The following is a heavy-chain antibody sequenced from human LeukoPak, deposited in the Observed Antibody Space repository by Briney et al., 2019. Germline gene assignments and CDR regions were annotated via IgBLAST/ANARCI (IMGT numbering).Heavy chain of an antibody. CDR2: IYYSGST. J-gene: IGHJ6*03. V-gene: IGHV4-39*07. Sequence: SDALSLTCTVSGGSSGSSSDFWGWIHKPPGKGLEWIGSIYYSGSTYYNPSLKSRVTISVDTSKNQFSLKLSSVTAADTAVYYCARVPALYYYYMDVWGKGTTVTVSS. CDR3: ARVPALYYYYMDV. CDR1: GGSSGSSSDF.